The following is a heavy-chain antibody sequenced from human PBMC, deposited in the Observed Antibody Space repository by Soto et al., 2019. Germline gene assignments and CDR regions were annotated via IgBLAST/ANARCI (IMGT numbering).Heavy chain of an antibody. D-gene: IGHD3-10*01. CDR3: SGGGVRGVITRTRDYYGMDV. Sequence: RGESHKISDKRSGGSDSSYWRGSERQMPRKGLKWMGIIYPGDSDTRYSPSFQGQVTISDDKSIRPAFLQWSSLKALDTAMSYCSGGGVRGVITRTRDYYGMDVWVQGTTVTGSS. J-gene: IGHJ6*02. CDR1: GGSDSSYW. V-gene: IGHV5-51*01. CDR2: IYPGDSDT.